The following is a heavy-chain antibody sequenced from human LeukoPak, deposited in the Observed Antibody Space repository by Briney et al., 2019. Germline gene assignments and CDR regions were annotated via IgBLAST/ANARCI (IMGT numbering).Heavy chain of an antibody. CDR1: GFTFSNAW. Sequence: PGGSLRLSCAASGFTFSNAWMSWVRQAPGKGLEWVAFIRYDGSNKYYGDSVKGRFTISRDSSKNTLYLQMNSLRDEDTAVYYCARERGCSSTSCYFTFDYYMDVWGKGTTVTVSS. V-gene: IGHV3-30*02. CDR2: IRYDGSNK. D-gene: IGHD2-2*01. CDR3: ARERGCSSTSCYFTFDYYMDV. J-gene: IGHJ6*03.